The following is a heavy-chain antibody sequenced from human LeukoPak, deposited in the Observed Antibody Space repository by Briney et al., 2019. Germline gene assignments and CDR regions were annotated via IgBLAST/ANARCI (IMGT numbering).Heavy chain of an antibody. Sequence: ASVKVSCKASRGTFSSYAISWVGQAPGQGLEWMGGIIPIFGTANYAQKFQGRVTITADESTSTAYMELSSLRSEDTAVYYCASTKIGYCSSTSCLGLDYWGQGALVTVSS. V-gene: IGHV1-69*13. CDR1: RGTFSSYA. CDR2: IIPIFGTA. J-gene: IGHJ4*02. D-gene: IGHD2-2*01. CDR3: ASTKIGYCSSTSCLGLDY.